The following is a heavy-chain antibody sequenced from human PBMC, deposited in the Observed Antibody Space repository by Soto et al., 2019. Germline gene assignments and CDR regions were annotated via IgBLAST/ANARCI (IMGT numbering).Heavy chain of an antibody. CDR1: GFTFASYN. Sequence: GGSLRLSCASSGFTFASYNMLWVRQAPGKGLEWVASISSNSDYIYHADSVKGRFTVSRDNAKNSLFLEMTILRAEDTAVYYCARGGSAERQTDGDYYYYYPMDVWGQGTTVTVSS. CDR2: ISSNSDYI. D-gene: IGHD3-16*01. CDR3: ARGGSAERQTDGDYYYYYPMDV. J-gene: IGHJ6*02. V-gene: IGHV3-21*01.